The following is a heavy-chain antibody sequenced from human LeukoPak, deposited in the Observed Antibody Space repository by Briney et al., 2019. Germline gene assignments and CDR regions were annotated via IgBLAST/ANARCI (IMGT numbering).Heavy chain of an antibody. CDR3: ARITDLSVATDY. CDR1: GGSISSGGYY. D-gene: IGHD6-19*01. J-gene: IGHJ4*02. Sequence: SQTLSLTCTVSGGSISSGGYYWSWIRQPPGKGLEWIGSIWHTGSTYYNPSLKSRVTISVDTSKNQFSLKLTSVTAADTAVYYCARITDLSVATDYWGQGTLVTVSS. CDR2: IWHTGST. V-gene: IGHV4-30-2*03.